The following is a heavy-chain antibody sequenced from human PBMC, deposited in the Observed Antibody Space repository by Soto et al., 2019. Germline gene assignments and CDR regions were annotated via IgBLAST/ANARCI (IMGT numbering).Heavy chain of an antibody. D-gene: IGHD5-12*01. CDR3: ATISLRLHAFNYVGMDV. CDR1: GYTLTELS. J-gene: IGHJ6*02. Sequence: GASVKVSCKVSGYTLTELSMHWVRQAPGKGLEWMGGFDPEDGETIYAQKFQGRGTMTEGTSTDPAYMEKRRLRSEDQAGNYSATISLRLHAFNYVGMDVWGQGTTVTVSS. V-gene: IGHV1-24*01. CDR2: FDPEDGET.